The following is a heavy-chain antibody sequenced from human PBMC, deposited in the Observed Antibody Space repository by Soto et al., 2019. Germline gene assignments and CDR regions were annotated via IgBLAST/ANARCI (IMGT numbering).Heavy chain of an antibody. Sequence: GASVKVSCKASGGTFSSYAISWVRQAPGQGLEWMGGIIPIFGTANYAQKFQGRVTITAGKSTSTAYMELSSLRSEDTAVYYCAREGLESGDYWGQGTLVTVSS. CDR1: GGTFSSYA. J-gene: IGHJ4*02. V-gene: IGHV1-69*06. CDR2: IIPIFGTA. CDR3: AREGLESGDY. D-gene: IGHD1-1*01.